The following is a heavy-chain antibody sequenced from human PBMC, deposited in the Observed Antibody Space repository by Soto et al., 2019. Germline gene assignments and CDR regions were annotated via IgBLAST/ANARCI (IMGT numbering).Heavy chain of an antibody. Sequence: PGGSLRLSCAASGFTFTRYSMNWVRQAPGKGLEWVSSISSSSSYIYYADSVKGRFTISRDNAKNSLYLQMNSLRAEDTAVYYCARRQKGPDTLRFLEWSYAFDIWGQGTMVTVSS. J-gene: IGHJ3*02. V-gene: IGHV3-21*01. CDR1: GFTFTRYS. CDR3: ARRQKGPDTLRFLEWSYAFDI. D-gene: IGHD3-3*01. CDR2: ISSSSSYI.